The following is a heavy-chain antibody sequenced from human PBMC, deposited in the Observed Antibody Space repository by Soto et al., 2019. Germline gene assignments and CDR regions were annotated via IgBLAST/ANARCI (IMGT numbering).Heavy chain of an antibody. Sequence: SVKVSCKASGGTFSSYGISWVRQAPGQGLEWMGRIIPFLGTTNYAQNFQDRLTVTADTSTNTAFMELSSLKSDATAVYYCAREGYTSSSRHSSLDSLRHGPLVTASS. CDR3: AREGYTSSSRHSSLDS. CDR1: GGTFSSYG. J-gene: IGHJ5*01. V-gene: IGHV1-69*10. D-gene: IGHD6-6*01. CDR2: IIPFLGTT.